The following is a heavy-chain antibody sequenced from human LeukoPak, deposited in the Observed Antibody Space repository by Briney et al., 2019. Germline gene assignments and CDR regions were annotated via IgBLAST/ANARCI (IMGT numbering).Heavy chain of an antibody. Sequence: PGRSLRLSCAASGFTFSSYAMHWVRQAPGKGLEWVAVISYDGSNKYYADSVKGRFTISRDNSKNTLYLQMNSLRAEDTAVYYCAREEQLVGFDYWGQGTLVTVSS. D-gene: IGHD6-13*01. CDR1: GFTFSSYA. CDR2: ISYDGSNK. CDR3: AREEQLVGFDY. J-gene: IGHJ4*02. V-gene: IGHV3-30*01.